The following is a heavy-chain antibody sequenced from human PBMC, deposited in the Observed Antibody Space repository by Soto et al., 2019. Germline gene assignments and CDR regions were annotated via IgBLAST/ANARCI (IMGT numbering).Heavy chain of an antibody. J-gene: IGHJ4*02. Sequence: SATLPLTCAVSGCSIISGGYSWSWIRQPPGKGLEWIGYIYHSGSTYYNPSLKGRVTISVDRSKNQFSLKLSSVTAADTAVYYCARENNVLPGGYFDYWGQGTLVTVSS. CDR2: IYHSGST. D-gene: IGHD3-10*01. CDR1: GCSIISGGYS. CDR3: ARENNVLPGGYFDY. V-gene: IGHV4-30-2*01.